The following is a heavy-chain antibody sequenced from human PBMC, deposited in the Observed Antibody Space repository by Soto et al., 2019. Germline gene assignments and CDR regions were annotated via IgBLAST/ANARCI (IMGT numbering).Heavy chain of an antibody. Sequence: PGGSLRLSCAASGFTFSSYAMHWVRQAPGKGLEWVAVISYDGSNKYYADSVKGRFTISRDNSKNTLYLQMNNLRAEDTAVYYCARDFVVVVAATPEFVYWGQGTLVTVSS. CDR2: ISYDGSNK. CDR1: GFTFSSYA. V-gene: IGHV3-30-3*01. CDR3: ARDFVVVVAATPEFVY. D-gene: IGHD2-15*01. J-gene: IGHJ4*02.